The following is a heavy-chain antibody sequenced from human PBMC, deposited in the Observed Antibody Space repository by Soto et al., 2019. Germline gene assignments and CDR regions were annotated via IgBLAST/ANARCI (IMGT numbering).Heavy chain of an antibody. J-gene: IGHJ4*02. Sequence: PSETLSLTCSVSGDSISSGAYYWSWIRQRPGKGLEWIGYMYYSGTTYHNPSLKTRITFSVDTSKNEFSLKLSSVTAADTAVYYCARARVIGTRYFDYWGQGTLVTVSS. CDR1: GDSISSGAYY. D-gene: IGHD1-7*01. CDR3: ARARVIGTRYFDY. CDR2: MYYSGTT. V-gene: IGHV4-31*03.